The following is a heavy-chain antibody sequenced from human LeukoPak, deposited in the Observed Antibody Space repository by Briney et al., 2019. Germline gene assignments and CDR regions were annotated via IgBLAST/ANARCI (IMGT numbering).Heavy chain of an antibody. J-gene: IGHJ6*02. CDR1: GFTFSSYG. Sequence: GGSLRLSCAASGFTFSSYGMHWVRQAPGKGLEWVAVIWYDGSNKYYADSVKGRFTISRDNSKNTLYLQMNSLRAEDTAVYYCARDLTIPASPRFYYGMDVWGQGTTVTVSS. V-gene: IGHV3-33*01. CDR2: IWYDGSNK. CDR3: ARDLTIPASPRFYYGMDV. D-gene: IGHD3-10*01.